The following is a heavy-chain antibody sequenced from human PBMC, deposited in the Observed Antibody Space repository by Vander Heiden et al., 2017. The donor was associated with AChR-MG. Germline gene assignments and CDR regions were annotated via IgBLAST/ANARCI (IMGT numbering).Heavy chain of an antibody. D-gene: IGHD3-22*01. Sequence: QVQLVQSGAEVKKPGSSVKVSCKASGGTFSSYAISWVRQAPGQGLEWMGGIIPIFGTANYAQKFQGRVTITADKSTSTAYMELSSLRSEDTAVYYCARSRGGYYVSWYYYYGMDVWGQGTTVTVSS. V-gene: IGHV1-69*06. CDR2: IIPIFGTA. CDR3: ARSRGGYYVSWYYYYGMDV. CDR1: GGTFSSYA. J-gene: IGHJ6*02.